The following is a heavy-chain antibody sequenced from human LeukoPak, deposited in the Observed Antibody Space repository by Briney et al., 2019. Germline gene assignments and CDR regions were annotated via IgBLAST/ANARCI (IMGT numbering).Heavy chain of an antibody. CDR3: ARDNYGFDY. J-gene: IGHJ4*02. CDR1: GFTFSTYA. Sequence: GGSLRLSCAASGFTFSTYAMHWVRQAQGKGLEWVAVISYDGSNKYYADSVKGRFTISRDNSRDTVYLQMNSLRAEDTSVYYCARDNYGFDYWGQGTLVTVSS. CDR2: ISYDGSNK. V-gene: IGHV3-30-3*01. D-gene: IGHD3-16*01.